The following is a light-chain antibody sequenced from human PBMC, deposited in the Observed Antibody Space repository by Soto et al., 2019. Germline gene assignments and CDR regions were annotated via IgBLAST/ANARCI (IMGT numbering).Light chain of an antibody. V-gene: IGKV1-39*01. J-gene: IGKJ1*01. CDR3: QQNAIVPPWT. Sequence: QLTQSPSSLSASVGDRVIITCRASQSVSRSLNWYQQKTGQAPKLLIYAASTLHSGVPSRFSGSGSGTEFTLTISSLQPEDFATYYCQQNAIVPPWTSCQGTNVDI. CDR1: QSVSRS. CDR2: AAS.